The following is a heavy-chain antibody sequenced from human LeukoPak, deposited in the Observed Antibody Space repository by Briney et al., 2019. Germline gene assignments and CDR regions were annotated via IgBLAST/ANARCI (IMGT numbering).Heavy chain of an antibody. CDR3: ARDPGGHSGSYYSPGGYFDY. CDR1: GFTFSSYW. D-gene: IGHD1-26*01. Sequence: GGSLRLSCAASGFTFSSYWMHWVRQGPGKGLEWVAVISYDGSNKYYADSVKGRFTISRDNSKNTLYLQMNSLRAEDTAVYYCARDPGGHSGSYYSPGGYFDYWGQGTLVTVSS. J-gene: IGHJ4*02. V-gene: IGHV3-30*03. CDR2: ISYDGSNK.